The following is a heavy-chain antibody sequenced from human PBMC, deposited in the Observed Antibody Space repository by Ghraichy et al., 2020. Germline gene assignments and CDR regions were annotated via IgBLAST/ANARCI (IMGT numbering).Heavy chain of an antibody. J-gene: IGHJ5*02. V-gene: IGHV1-18*01. CDR1: GYTFTNYG. D-gene: IGHD6-13*01. CDR2: ISAYNGDT. Sequence: ASVKVSCKASGYTFTNYGITWVRQAPGQGLEWMGWISAYNGDTTYPQRLQGRVTMTTDTSTSTAYMELRSLTSDDTAVYYCARDPTKYSTTWPGFDLWGQGTLVTVSS. CDR3: ARDPTKYSTTWPGFDL.